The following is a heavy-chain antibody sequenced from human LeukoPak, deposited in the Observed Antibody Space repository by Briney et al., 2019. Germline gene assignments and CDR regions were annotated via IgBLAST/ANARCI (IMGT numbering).Heavy chain of an antibody. CDR1: GYTFTSYY. Sequence: ASVKVSCKASGYTFTSYYMHWVRQAPGQGLEWMGIINPSGGSTSYAQKFQGRVTMTRDTSTSTVYMELSSLRSEDTAVYYCARDPDFWSGYWYYFDYWGQGNLVTVSS. CDR2: INPSGGST. D-gene: IGHD3-3*01. CDR3: ARDPDFWSGYWYYFDY. V-gene: IGHV1-46*01. J-gene: IGHJ4*02.